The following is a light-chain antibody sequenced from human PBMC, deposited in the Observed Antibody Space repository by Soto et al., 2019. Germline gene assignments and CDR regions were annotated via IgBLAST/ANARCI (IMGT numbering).Light chain of an antibody. J-gene: IGKJ1*01. CDR1: QSLLHSNGYNY. V-gene: IGKV2-28*01. Sequence: DIVMTQSPLSLPVTPGEPASISCRSSQSLLHSNGYNYLDWYLQKPGQSPQILIYLGSNRAYGVPDRFSGRGSGTDFTLKISRVEAEDVGVYYCMQALHTPRTFGQGTKVEIK. CDR3: MQALHTPRT. CDR2: LGS.